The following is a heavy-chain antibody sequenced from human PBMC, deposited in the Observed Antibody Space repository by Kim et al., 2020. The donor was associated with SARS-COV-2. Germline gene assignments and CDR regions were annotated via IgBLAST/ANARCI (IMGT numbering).Heavy chain of an antibody. V-gene: IGHV4-34*01. CDR1: GGSFSGYY. Sequence: SETLSLTCAVYGGSFSGYYWSWIRQPPGKGLEWIGEINHSGSTNYNPSLKSRVTISVDTSKNQFSLKLSSVTAADTAVYYCARGRIAAAGRYFDYWGQGT. J-gene: IGHJ4*02. CDR3: ARGRIAAAGRYFDY. D-gene: IGHD6-13*01. CDR2: INHSGST.